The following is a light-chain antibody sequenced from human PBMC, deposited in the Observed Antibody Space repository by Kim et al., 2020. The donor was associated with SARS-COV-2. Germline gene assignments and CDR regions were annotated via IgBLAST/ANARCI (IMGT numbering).Light chain of an antibody. Sequence: DIQMTQSPSTLSASVGDRVTITCRASQSISSWLAWYQQKPGKAPNLLIYKASSLQSGVPSRFSGSGSGTEFTLTISSLQPEDFATYYCQQSYSTLFTFGPGTKVDIK. V-gene: IGKV1-5*03. CDR1: QSISSW. J-gene: IGKJ3*01. CDR3: QQSYSTLFT. CDR2: KAS.